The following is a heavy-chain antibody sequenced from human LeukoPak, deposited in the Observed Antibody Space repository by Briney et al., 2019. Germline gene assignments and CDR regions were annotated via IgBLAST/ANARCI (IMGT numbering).Heavy chain of an antibody. CDR3: ARGRVFGGRHYYGSGSLKFDY. CDR1: GGSLSGYY. V-gene: IGHV4-34*01. D-gene: IGHD3-10*01. Sequence: SETLSLTCAVYGGSLSGYYWSWIRQPPGKGLEWIGEINHSGSTNYNPSLKSRVTISVDTSKNQFSLKLSSVTAADTAVYYCARGRVFGGRHYYGSGSLKFDYWGQGTLVTVSS. CDR2: INHSGST. J-gene: IGHJ4*02.